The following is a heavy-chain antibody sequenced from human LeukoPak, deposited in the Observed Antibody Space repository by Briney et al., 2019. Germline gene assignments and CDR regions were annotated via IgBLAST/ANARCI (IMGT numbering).Heavy chain of an antibody. CDR2: IYYSGST. CDR1: GGSISSSSYY. V-gene: IGHV4-39*07. D-gene: IGHD3-10*01. CDR3: ARDVRPYYYGSGSYYLDDY. Sequence: NPSETLSLTCAVSGGSISSSSYYRGWIRQPPGKGLEWIGSIYYSGSTHYNPSLKSRVTISVDTSKNQFSLKLSSVTAADTAVYYCARDVRPYYYGSGSYYLDDYWGQGTLVTVSS. J-gene: IGHJ4*02.